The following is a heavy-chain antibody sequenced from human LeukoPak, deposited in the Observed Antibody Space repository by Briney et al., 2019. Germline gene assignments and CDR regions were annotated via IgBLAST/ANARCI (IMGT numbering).Heavy chain of an antibody. V-gene: IGHV3-9*01. CDR1: GFTFDDYA. CDR3: AKDTYGDYGPGYYYYGMDV. J-gene: IGHJ6*02. CDR2: ISWNSGSI. Sequence: PGGSLRLSCAASGFTFDDYAMHWVRQAPGKGLEWVSGISWNSGSIGYADSVKGRFTISRDNAKNSLYLQMNSLRAEDTALYYCAKDTYGDYGPGYYYYGMDVWGQGTTVTVSS. D-gene: IGHD4-17*01.